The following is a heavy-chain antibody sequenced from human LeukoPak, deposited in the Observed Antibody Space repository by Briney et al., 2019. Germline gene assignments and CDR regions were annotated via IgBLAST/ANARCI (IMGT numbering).Heavy chain of an antibody. D-gene: IGHD3-22*01. CDR2: ISSTSSYI. J-gene: IGHJ4*02. V-gene: IGHV3-21*01. CDR3: ARELMGLTMIVVVNPIDY. Sequence: GGSLRLSCAASGFTFSSYSMNWVRQAPGKGLEWVSSISSTSSYIYYAHSVKGRFTISRDNAKNSLFLQTNSLRVEDTAVYYCARELMGLTMIVVVNPIDYWGEGTLVTVSS. CDR1: GFTFSSYS.